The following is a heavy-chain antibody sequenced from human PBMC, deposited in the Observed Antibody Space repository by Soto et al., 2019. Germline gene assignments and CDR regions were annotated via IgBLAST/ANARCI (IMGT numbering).Heavy chain of an antibody. CDR3: ARQRTYYDILTGSVYSSGMDV. D-gene: IGHD3-9*01. CDR1: GYSYTSYW. J-gene: IGHJ6*02. Sequence: GESLKISCKGSGYSYTSYWISWVRQMPGKGLEWMGRIDPSDSYTNYSPSFQGHVTISADKSISTAYLQWSSLNASDTAMYYCARQRTYYDILTGSVYSSGMDVGVQGTTVTVS. V-gene: IGHV5-10-1*01. CDR2: IDPSDSYT.